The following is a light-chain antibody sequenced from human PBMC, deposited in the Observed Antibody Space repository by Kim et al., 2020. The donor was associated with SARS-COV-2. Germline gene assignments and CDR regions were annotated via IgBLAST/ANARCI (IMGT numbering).Light chain of an antibody. Sequence: QAVVTQEPSLTVSPGGTVTLTCGSSTGPVTSGHYPYWFQQRPGQAPRTLIYDTTNKHSWTPARFSGSLFGGKAALTLSGAQSEDEAEYYCLLTYPGVRLFGGGAKVTVL. CDR2: DTT. V-gene: IGLV7-46*01. CDR1: TGPVTSGHY. J-gene: IGLJ3*02. CDR3: LLTYPGVRL.